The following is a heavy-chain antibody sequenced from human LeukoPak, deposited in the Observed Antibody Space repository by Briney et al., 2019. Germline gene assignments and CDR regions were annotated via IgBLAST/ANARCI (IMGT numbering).Heavy chain of an antibody. V-gene: IGHV3-23*01. CDR3: AKVGENVLRIYPHSYYFDS. J-gene: IGHJ4*02. CDR2: ISGSGANT. Sequence: PGGSLRLSCAASGFTFSSYAMSWVRQTPGKGLEWVSGISGSGANTYYAASVKGRFTSSRDNSKNILYLQMFSLRAEDAAVYYCAKVGENVLRIYPHSYYFDSWGQGTLVAVSS. CDR1: GFTFSSYA. D-gene: IGHD2-15*01.